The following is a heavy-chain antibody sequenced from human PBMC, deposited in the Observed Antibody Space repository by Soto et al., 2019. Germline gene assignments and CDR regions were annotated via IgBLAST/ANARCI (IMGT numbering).Heavy chain of an antibody. CDR1: GYTFTGYY. CDR3: ARVVVLAATIWFDP. CDR2: TNPNSGGT. D-gene: IGHD2-15*01. Sequence: ASVKVSCKASGYTFTGYYMHWVRQAPGQGLEWMGWTNPNSGGTNYAQKFQGRVTMTRDTSISTAYMELSRLRSDDTAVYYCARVVVLAATIWFDPWGQGTTVTVSS. V-gene: IGHV1-2*02. J-gene: IGHJ5*02.